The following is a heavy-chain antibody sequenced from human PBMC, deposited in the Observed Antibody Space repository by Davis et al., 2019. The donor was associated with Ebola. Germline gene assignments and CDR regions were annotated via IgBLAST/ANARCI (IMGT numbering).Heavy chain of an antibody. J-gene: IGHJ5*01. CDR3: ARVNAATGYSRFDT. CDR2: INWNGGSS. V-gene: IGHV3-20*01. Sequence: GGSLRLSCGASGFTFDAYAMTWVRQAPGKGLEWVSGINWNGGSSGYADSVKGRFTISRDNFKNSLYLRMNDLRVEDTALYHCARVNAATGYSRFDTWGQGTLVTVSS. CDR1: GFTFDAYA. D-gene: IGHD3-9*01.